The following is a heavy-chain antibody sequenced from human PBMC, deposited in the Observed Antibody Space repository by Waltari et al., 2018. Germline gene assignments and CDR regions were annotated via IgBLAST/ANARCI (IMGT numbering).Heavy chain of an antibody. CDR3: ATLGPTTAGGDY. J-gene: IGHJ4*02. CDR2: VDPEDGEK. Sequence: EVQLVQSGAEVKKPGATVKISCKVSGYTFTDYYMHWVQQAPGKGLEWMGLVDPEDGEKIYAGKFQGRVTITADTATGTAYMELSSLRSEDTAVYYWATLGPTTAGGDYWGQGTLVTVSS. D-gene: IGHD1-26*01. V-gene: IGHV1-69-2*01. CDR1: GYTFTDYY.